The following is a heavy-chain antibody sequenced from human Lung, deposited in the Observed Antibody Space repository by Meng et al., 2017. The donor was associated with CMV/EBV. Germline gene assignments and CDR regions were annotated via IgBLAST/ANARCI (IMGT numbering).Heavy chain of an antibody. D-gene: IGHD3-22*01. J-gene: IGHJ3*02. CDR1: DFKFGDYA. V-gene: IGHV3-49*04. CDR3: AREWLWMGAFDI. Sequence: GGSLRLXCPASDFKFGDYAMSGVRRDPGKGLEGVSFIRSNAYGGTTEYGPSVKGRFTISRDDSKGIAYLQMNSLKTEDTAVYYCAREWLWMGAFDIWGQG. CDR2: IRSNAYGGTT.